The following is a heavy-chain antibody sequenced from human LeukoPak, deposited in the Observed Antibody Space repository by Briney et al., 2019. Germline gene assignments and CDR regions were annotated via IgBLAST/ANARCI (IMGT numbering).Heavy chain of an antibody. CDR2: ISPADGKT. CDR3: SRARTVGYYDSSGF. D-gene: IGHD3-22*01. J-gene: IGHJ4*02. V-gene: IGHV1-18*01. CDR1: GYPFTSYG. Sequence: ASVKVSCKTSGYPFTSYGFSWIRQAPGQGLEWIGWISPADGKTRFSQKFVGRVTLTTDTPTTTVNMELRSLRSDDTAVYYCSRARTVGYYDSSGFWGQGTLVTVSS.